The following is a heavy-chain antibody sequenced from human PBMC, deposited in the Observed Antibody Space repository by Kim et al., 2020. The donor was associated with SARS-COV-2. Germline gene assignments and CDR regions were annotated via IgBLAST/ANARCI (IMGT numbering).Heavy chain of an antibody. CDR2: IYYSGST. CDR1: GGSISSGGYY. D-gene: IGHD2-21*02. CDR3: AREKDGGDHY. V-gene: IGHV4-31*03. J-gene: IGHJ4*02. Sequence: SETLSLTCTVSGGSISSGGYYWSWIRQHPGKGLEWIGYIYYSGSTYYNPSLKSRVTISVDTSKNQFSLKLSSVTAADTAVYYCAREKDGGDHYWGQGTLVTVSS.